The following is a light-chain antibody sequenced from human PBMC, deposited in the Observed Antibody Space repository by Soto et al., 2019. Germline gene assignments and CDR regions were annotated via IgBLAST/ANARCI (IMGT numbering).Light chain of an antibody. Sequence: DIQMTQSPSTLSASAGDRVTITCRSSQSISSWLAWYQQKPGKAPKLLIYDASSWESGVPSRFSGSGSGTEFTLTISSLQPDDFATYYCQQYNSYSGTFGPGTKVNIK. V-gene: IGKV1-5*01. CDR1: QSISSW. J-gene: IGKJ3*01. CDR2: DAS. CDR3: QQYNSYSGT.